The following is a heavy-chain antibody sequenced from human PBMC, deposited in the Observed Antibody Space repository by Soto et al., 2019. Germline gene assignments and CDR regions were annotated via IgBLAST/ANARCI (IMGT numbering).Heavy chain of an antibody. V-gene: IGHV4-39*01. CDR3: ARRERYYGSPGWFDP. D-gene: IGHD3-10*01. CDR2: IYYGGRT. CDR1: GVSVSTNTQY. J-gene: IGHJ5*02. Sequence: PSETLSLTCTVSGVSVSTNTQYWGWIRQSPGKGLEWIGSIYYGGRTYYNPSLKSRVTISVDTSKNQFSLNLRSVTAADTAMYFCARRERYYGSPGWFDPWGPGTLVTVSS.